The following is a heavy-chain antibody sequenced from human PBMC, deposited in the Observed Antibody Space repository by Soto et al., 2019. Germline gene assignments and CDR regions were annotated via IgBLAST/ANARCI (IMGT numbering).Heavy chain of an antibody. D-gene: IGHD1-26*01. CDR1: GYTFTGYY. CDR3: AREVGGSYSYFDY. CDR2: INPNTGGT. V-gene: IGHV1-2*02. J-gene: IGHJ4*02. Sequence: QEHLVQSGAEVKQPGASVKVSCKASGYTFTGYYIHWVRQAPGQGLEWMGWINPNTGGTNYAQKFQGRVTMTRDTSFSTAYMELRALRSDDTAVYYCAREVGGSYSYFDYWGQGTLVTVSS.